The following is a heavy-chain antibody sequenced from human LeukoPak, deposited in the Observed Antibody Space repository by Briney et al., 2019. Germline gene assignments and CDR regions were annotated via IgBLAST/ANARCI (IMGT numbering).Heavy chain of an antibody. Sequence: PSETLSLTCTVSGGSISSGGYYWSWIRQPPGKGLEWIGYIYYSGSTNYNPSLKSRVTISVDTSKNQFSLKLSSVTAADTAVYYCARDLTGPYSSGWWPLEYWGQGTLVTVSS. CDR1: GGSISSGGYY. CDR2: IYYSGST. V-gene: IGHV4-61*08. J-gene: IGHJ4*02. CDR3: ARDLTGPYSSGWWPLEY. D-gene: IGHD6-19*01.